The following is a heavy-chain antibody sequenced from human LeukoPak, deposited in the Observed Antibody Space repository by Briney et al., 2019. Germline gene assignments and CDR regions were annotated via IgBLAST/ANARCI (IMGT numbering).Heavy chain of an antibody. CDR1: GGSFSGYY. CDR3: ARTYSSSWYVRAFDY. J-gene: IGHJ4*02. D-gene: IGHD6-13*01. Sequence: ASETLSLTCAVYGGSFSGYYWSWIRQPPGKGLEWIGEINHSGSTNYNPSLKSRVTISVDTSKNQFSLKLSSVTAADTAVYYCARTYSSSWYVRAFDYWGQGTLVTVSS. V-gene: IGHV4-34*01. CDR2: INHSGST.